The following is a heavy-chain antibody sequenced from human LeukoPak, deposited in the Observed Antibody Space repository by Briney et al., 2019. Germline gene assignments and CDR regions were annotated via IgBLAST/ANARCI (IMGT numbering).Heavy chain of an antibody. Sequence: PGGSLRLSCEASGLTFSSYAMHWVRQAPGNGLEYVSAISSNGGSTYYANSVKGRFTISRDNSKNTLYLQMGSLRAEDMAVYYCATGGDYGDYADYWGQGTLVTVSS. D-gene: IGHD4-17*01. CDR2: ISSNGGST. J-gene: IGHJ4*02. V-gene: IGHV3-64*01. CDR1: GLTFSSYA. CDR3: ATGGDYGDYADY.